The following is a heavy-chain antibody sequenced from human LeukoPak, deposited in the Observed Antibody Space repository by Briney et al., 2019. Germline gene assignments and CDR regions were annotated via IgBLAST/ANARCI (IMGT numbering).Heavy chain of an antibody. V-gene: IGHV4-34*01. Sequence: PSETLSLTCAVYGGSFSGYYWSWIRQPPGKGLEWTGEINHSGSTNYNPSLKSRVTISVDTSKNQFSLKLSSVTAADTAVYYCARDLSEAAAGRFDPWGQGTLVTVSS. CDR1: GGSFSGYY. CDR2: INHSGST. D-gene: IGHD6-13*01. J-gene: IGHJ5*02. CDR3: ARDLSEAAAGRFDP.